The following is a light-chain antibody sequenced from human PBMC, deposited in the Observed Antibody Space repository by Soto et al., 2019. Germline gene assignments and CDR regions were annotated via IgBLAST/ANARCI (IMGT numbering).Light chain of an antibody. CDR1: SSNIGAGYD. J-gene: IGLJ2*01. Sequence: QSVLTQPPSVSGAPGQRVTISCTGSSSNIGAGYDVNWYQQLPGTAPKLLIYGNTNRPSGVPDRFSGSKSGTSASLAITGLQAEDEADYYCQSYDSSLIGVVFGGGTQLTVL. V-gene: IGLV1-40*01. CDR3: QSYDSSLIGVV. CDR2: GNT.